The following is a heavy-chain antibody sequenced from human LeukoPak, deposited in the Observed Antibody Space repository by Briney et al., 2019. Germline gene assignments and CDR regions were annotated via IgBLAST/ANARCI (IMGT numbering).Heavy chain of an antibody. CDR2: IKSDGSSI. Sequence: PGGSLRLSCAESGFTFSSYWMHWVRQAPGKGRVWVSCIKSDGSSISYADSVTGRLTISKDNAKNSRSRKVKRIKAEDTAVYIRXXXXXVVVVXAXPDEXXGDYVDYYYYMDVWGKGTTVTVSS. D-gene: IGHD2-15*01. V-gene: IGHV3-74*01. CDR1: GFTFSSYW. J-gene: IGHJ6*03. CDR3: XXXXXVVVVXAXPDEXXGDYVDYYYYMDV.